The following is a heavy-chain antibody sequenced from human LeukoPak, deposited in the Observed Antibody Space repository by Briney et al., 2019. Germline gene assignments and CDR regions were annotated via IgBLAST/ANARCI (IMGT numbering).Heavy chain of an antibody. D-gene: IGHD3-9*01. CDR3: AKDHFGTGYSHFDY. CDR1: GFTFRSYA. CDR2: ISYDGGNK. V-gene: IGHV3-30*04. J-gene: IGHJ4*02. Sequence: GGSLRLSCAASGFTFRSYAMHWVRQAPGKGLEWVAVISYDGGNKYYADSVKGRFTISRDNSKNTLYLQMNSLRAEDTAVYYCAKDHFGTGYSHFDYWGQGTLVTVSS.